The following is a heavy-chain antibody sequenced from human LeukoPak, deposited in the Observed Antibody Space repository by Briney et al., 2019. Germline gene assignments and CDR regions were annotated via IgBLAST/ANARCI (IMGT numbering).Heavy chain of an antibody. V-gene: IGHV5-51*01. CDR2: IYPGDSGT. J-gene: IGHJ3*02. D-gene: IGHD3-10*01. CDR1: GFSFSNYW. Sequence: GESLKISCKGSGFSFSNYWIAWVRQMPGKGLEWVGIIYPGDSGTRYSPSFQGQVTISADKSISTAYLQWNSLKASDTAMYYCARREGFGELDAFDIWGQGTMVTVSS. CDR3: ARREGFGELDAFDI.